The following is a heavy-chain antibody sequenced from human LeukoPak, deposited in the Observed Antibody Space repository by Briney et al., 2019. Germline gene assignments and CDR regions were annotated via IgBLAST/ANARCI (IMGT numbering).Heavy chain of an antibody. Sequence: ASVKVSCKASGYTFTSYGISWVRRAPGQGLEWMGWISAYNGNTNYAQKLQGRVNMTTDTSTSTAYMELRSLRSDDTAVYYCARRRITMIVVVRDDAFDIWGQGTMVTVSS. CDR2: ISAYNGNT. CDR1: GYTFTSYG. D-gene: IGHD3-22*01. J-gene: IGHJ3*02. CDR3: ARRRITMIVVVRDDAFDI. V-gene: IGHV1-18*01.